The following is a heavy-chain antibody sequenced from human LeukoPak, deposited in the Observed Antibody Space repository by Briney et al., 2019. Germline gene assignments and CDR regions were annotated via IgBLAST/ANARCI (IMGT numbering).Heavy chain of an antibody. J-gene: IGHJ3*02. CDR2: ISYDGSNK. Sequence: GGSLRLSCAASGFTFCSYAMHWVRQAPGKGLEWVAVISYDGSNKYYADSVKGRFTISRDNSKNTLYLQMNSLRAEDTAVYYCARWIQLWLRENDAFDIWGQGTMVTVSS. D-gene: IGHD5-18*01. V-gene: IGHV3-30*01. CDR3: ARWIQLWLRENDAFDI. CDR1: GFTFCSYA.